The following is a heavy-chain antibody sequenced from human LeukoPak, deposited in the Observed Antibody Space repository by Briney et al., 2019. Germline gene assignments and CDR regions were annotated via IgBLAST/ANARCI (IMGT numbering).Heavy chain of an antibody. CDR2: ISGDGGST. CDR1: GITFDDYA. J-gene: IGHJ4*02. D-gene: IGHD5-18*01. CDR3: AKDSGSRGYSYGPGLFDY. Sequence: GSLRLSCAASGITFDDYAMHWVRQAPGKGLEWVSLISGDGGSTYYADSVKGRFTISRDNSKNSLYLQMNSLRTEDTALYYCAKDSGSRGYSYGPGLFDYWGQGTLVTVSS. V-gene: IGHV3-43*02.